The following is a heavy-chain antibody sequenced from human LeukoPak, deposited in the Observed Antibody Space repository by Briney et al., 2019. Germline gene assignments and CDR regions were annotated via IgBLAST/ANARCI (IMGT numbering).Heavy chain of an antibody. CDR1: GGSISSYY. V-gene: IGHV4-4*07. Sequence: SETLSLTCTVSGGSISSYYWSWIRQPAGKGLEWIGRVYASGSTNYNSSLKSRVTMSVDKSRNQFSLQLSSVTAADMAVYYCARVCVGGRSCMDVWGKGTTVTISS. CDR2: VYASGST. D-gene: IGHD3-16*01. J-gene: IGHJ6*03. CDR3: ARVCVGGRSCMDV.